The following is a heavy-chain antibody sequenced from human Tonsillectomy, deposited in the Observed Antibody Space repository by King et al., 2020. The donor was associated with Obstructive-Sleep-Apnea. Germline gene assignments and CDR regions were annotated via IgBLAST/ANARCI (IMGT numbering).Heavy chain of an antibody. Sequence: VQLVESGGGLVQPGRSLRLSCAASGFTFDDYAMHWVRQAPGKGLEWVSGISWNSGSIGYADSVKGRFTISRDNAKNSLYLQMNSLRAEDTALYYCAKDSGVRDAYFSTWGQGTLVTVSS. J-gene: IGHJ5*02. V-gene: IGHV3-9*01. CDR3: AKDSGVRDAYFST. CDR1: GFTFDDYA. D-gene: IGHD3-10*01. CDR2: ISWNSGSI.